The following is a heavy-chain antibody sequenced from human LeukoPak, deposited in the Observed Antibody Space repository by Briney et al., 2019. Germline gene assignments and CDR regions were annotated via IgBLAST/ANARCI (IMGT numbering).Heavy chain of an antibody. D-gene: IGHD1-1*01. J-gene: IGHJ4*02. CDR1: SGSFSGFY. V-gene: IGHV4-34*01. CDR3: ARGGYTIFDY. CDR2: ISHSGRT. Sequence: SETLSLTCAVYSGSFSGFYWSWIRQPPGKGLEWIGEISHSGRTNYKPSLRSRVTISVDTSRNQFSLKLTSVTAADSAMYYCARGGYTIFDYWGQGTLVTVSS.